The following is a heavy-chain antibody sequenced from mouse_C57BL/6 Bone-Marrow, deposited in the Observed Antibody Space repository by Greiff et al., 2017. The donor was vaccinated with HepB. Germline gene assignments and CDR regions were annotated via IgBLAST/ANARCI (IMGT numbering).Heavy chain of an antibody. CDR2: IDPENGDT. J-gene: IGHJ2*01. V-gene: IGHV14-4*01. Sequence: EVQLQQSGAELVRPGASVKLSCTASGFNIKDDYMHWVKQRPEQGLEWIGWIDPENGDTEYASKFQGKANITADTSSNTAYLQLSSLTYEDPAVYYCTTDYGSSFYFDYWGQGTTLTVSA. CDR3: TTDYGSSFYFDY. D-gene: IGHD1-1*01. CDR1: GFNIKDDY.